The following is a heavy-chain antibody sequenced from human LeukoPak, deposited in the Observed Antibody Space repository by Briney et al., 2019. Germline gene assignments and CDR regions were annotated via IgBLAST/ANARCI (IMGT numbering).Heavy chain of an antibody. CDR2: ISYDGSNE. CDR1: GFTFSGYA. V-gene: IGHV3-30-3*01. J-gene: IGHJ4*02. D-gene: IGHD3-10*01. Sequence: QPGRSLRLSCAASGFTFSGYAMHWVRQAPGKGLEWVAVISYDGSNEYYADSVKGRFTISRDNSKNTLYLQMNSLSAEDTAVYYCARVGYYASGPFSYFDYWGQGTLVTVSS. CDR3: ARVGYYASGPFSYFDY.